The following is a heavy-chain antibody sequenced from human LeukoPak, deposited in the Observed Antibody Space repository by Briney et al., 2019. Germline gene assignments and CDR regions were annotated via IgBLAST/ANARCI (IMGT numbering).Heavy chain of an antibody. J-gene: IGHJ3*02. D-gene: IGHD2-8*01. V-gene: IGHV3-23*01. CDR2: ISGSGGST. Sequence: PGGSLRLSCAASGFTFSSYAMSWVRQAPAKGLEWVSGISGSGGSTYYADSVKGRFTISRDNSKNTLYLQMNSLRAEDTAVYYCARDMGSYIVLMVYAGAFDIWGQGTMVTVSS. CDR1: GFTFSSYA. CDR3: ARDMGSYIVLMVYAGAFDI.